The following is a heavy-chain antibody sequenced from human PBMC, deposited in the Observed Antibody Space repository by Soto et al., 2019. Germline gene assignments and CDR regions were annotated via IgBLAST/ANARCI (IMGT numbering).Heavy chain of an antibody. CDR3: ARRTGTYYYYYYMDV. CDR1: GFTVSSNY. Sequence: EVQLVESGGGLVQPGGSLRLSCAASGFTVSSNYMSWVRQAPGKGLEWVSVIYSGGSTYYADSVKGRFTISRDNSKNTLYHQINSLRAEDTAVEYCARRTGTYYYYYYMDVWGKGTTVTVSS. V-gene: IGHV3-66*01. J-gene: IGHJ6*03. CDR2: IYSGGST. D-gene: IGHD3-9*01.